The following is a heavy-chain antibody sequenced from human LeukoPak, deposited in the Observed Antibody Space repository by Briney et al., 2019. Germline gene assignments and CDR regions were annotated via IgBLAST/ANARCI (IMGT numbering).Heavy chain of an antibody. J-gene: IGHJ3*02. CDR3: ARGRSDAFDI. D-gene: IGHD3-10*01. Sequence: PGRSLRLSCAASGFTFSSYAMYWVRQAPGKGLEWVAVISYDGSNKYYADYVKGRFTISRDNSKNTLYLQMNSLRAEDTAVYYCARGRSDAFDIWGQGTMVTVSS. V-gene: IGHV3-30-3*01. CDR2: ISYDGSNK. CDR1: GFTFSSYA.